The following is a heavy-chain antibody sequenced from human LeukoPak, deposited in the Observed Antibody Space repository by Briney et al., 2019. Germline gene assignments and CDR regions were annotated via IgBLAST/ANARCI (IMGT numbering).Heavy chain of an antibody. CDR2: IYYSGST. CDR3: ARDHQDPYYLDY. CDR1: GGSISSGGYY. J-gene: IGHJ4*02. Sequence: PSQTLSLTCTVSGGSISSGGYYWSWIRQHPGKGLEWIGYIYYSGSTYYNPSLKSRVTISVDTTKNQFSLKLSSVTAADTAVYYCARDHQDPYYLDYWGQGALVTVSS. D-gene: IGHD2-2*01. V-gene: IGHV4-31*03.